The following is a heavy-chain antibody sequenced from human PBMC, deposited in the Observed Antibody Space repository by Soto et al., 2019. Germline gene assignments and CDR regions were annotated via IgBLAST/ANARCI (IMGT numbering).Heavy chain of an antibody. CDR3: ARLAPRIFGGVIIEAYYYYGMDV. J-gene: IGHJ6*02. CDR2: IIPIFGTA. CDR1: GGTFSSYA. D-gene: IGHD3-3*01. Sequence: SVKVSCKASGGTFSSYAISWVRQAPGQGLEWMGGIIPIFGTANYAQKFQGRVTITADESTSTAYMELSSLRSEDTAVYYCARLAPRIFGGVIIEAYYYYGMDVWGQGTTVTVSS. V-gene: IGHV1-69*13.